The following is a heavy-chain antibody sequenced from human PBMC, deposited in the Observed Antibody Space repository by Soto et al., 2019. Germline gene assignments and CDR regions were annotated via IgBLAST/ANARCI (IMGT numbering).Heavy chain of an antibody. D-gene: IGHD1-26*01. J-gene: IGHJ4*02. CDR2: ISGSDGKT. CDR3: ARWSLLDY. CDR1: GFSFSSYA. V-gene: IGHV3-23*01. Sequence: EVQLLESGGVLVRPGGSLRLSCTASGFSFSSYALSWVSQAPGKGLEWVSTISGSDGKTYYADSVKGRFSISRDTSKTNLYLEMTSLRVEDPAVYYCARWSLLDYWGQRTRVTVS.